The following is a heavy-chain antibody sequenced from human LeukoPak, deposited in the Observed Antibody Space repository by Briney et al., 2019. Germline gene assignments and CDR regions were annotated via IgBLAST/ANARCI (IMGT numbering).Heavy chain of an antibody. J-gene: IGHJ4*02. CDR1: RFTFSSYA. V-gene: IGHV3-23*01. CDR2: ISGSGGST. Sequence: GGSLRLSCAASRFTFSSYAMSGASHASGKGLEWVSAISGSGGSTYYADSVKGRFTISRDNSKNKLYLQMNSLKAEDTAVYYCAKRRALLWFGEGGFDYWGQGTLVTVSS. D-gene: IGHD3-10*01. CDR3: AKRRALLWFGEGGFDY.